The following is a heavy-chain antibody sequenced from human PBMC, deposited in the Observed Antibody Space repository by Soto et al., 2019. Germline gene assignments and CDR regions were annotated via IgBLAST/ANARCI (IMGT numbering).Heavy chain of an antibody. CDR3: AHNCGVDCQSVFFY. Sequence: EVQLLESGGGLVQPGGYLRLSCAASGFTFSNYAMSWVRQAPGKGLEWVSGISGGGGSSYYADSVKGQFTISRDNSKNTLYLQMNCLRAEDTAVYYFAHNCGVDCQSVFFYWGQGTLVIVSS. CDR2: ISGGGGSS. V-gene: IGHV3-23*01. J-gene: IGHJ4*02. CDR1: GFTFSNYA. D-gene: IGHD2-21*02.